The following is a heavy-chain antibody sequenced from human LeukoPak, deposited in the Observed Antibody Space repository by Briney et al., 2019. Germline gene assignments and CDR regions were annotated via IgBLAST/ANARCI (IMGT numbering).Heavy chain of an antibody. CDR3: ARDQLLRYFDWQNWFDP. Sequence: SQTLSLTCAISGDSVSRNTAGWNWIRQSPSRGLEWLGRTYYRSKWYFDFAPSVTNRITINPDTSKNQFSLQLNSVTPEDTAVYYCARDQLLRYFDWQNWFDPWGQGTLVTVSS. D-gene: IGHD3-9*01. CDR2: TYYRSKWYF. J-gene: IGHJ5*02. V-gene: IGHV6-1*01. CDR1: GDSVSRNTAG.